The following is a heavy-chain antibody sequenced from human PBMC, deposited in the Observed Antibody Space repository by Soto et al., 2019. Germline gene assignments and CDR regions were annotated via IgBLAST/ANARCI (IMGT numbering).Heavy chain of an antibody. CDR3: AREEPGIAAAGAVMSGAFDI. Sequence: GGSLRLSCAASGFTFSSYGMHWVRQAPGKGLEWVAVIWYDGSNKYYADSVKGRFTISRDNSKNTLYLQMNSLRAEDTAVYYCAREEPGIAAAGAVMSGAFDIWGQGTMVTVSS. D-gene: IGHD6-13*01. V-gene: IGHV3-33*01. CDR1: GFTFSSYG. J-gene: IGHJ3*02. CDR2: IWYDGSNK.